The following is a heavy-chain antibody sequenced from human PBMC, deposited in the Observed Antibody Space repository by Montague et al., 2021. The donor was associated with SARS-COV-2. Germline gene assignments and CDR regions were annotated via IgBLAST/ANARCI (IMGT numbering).Heavy chain of an antibody. CDR2: ISGGNYNT. Sequence: SLRLSCAASGFTFSNHAMTWVRQAPGKGLEWASCISGGNYNTYYADSVKGRFTISRDDSKNTLYLQMSRLTADDTAIYYCAKDSTPANWGQGTLVTVSS. CDR1: GFTFSNHA. J-gene: IGHJ4*02. CDR3: AKDSTPAN. V-gene: IGHV3-23*01.